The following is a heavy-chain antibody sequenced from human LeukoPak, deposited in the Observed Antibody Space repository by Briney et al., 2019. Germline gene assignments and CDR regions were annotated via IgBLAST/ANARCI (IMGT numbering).Heavy chain of an antibody. D-gene: IGHD3-10*01. V-gene: IGHV4-34*01. CDR3: ARGPGGGSSPNDAFDI. CDR1: GGSFSGYY. CDR2: INNSGST. Sequence: SETLSLTCAVYGGSFSGYYWSWLRQPPGKGLEWIGEINNSGSTNYNPSLTSRVTISVDTSKNQFSLKLSSVTAADTAVYYCARGPGGGSSPNDAFDIWGQGTMVTVSS. J-gene: IGHJ3*02.